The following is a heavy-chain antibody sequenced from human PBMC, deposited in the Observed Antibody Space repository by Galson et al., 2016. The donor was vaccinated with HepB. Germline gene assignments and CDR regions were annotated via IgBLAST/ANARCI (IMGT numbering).Heavy chain of an antibody. Sequence: SLRLSCAASGFTFSDYGMHWVRQAPGRGLEWVSVISKDGSDKQYADSVKGRFTISRDNSKNTLYLQMNSLRVEDTAVYYCAREPYSSSWFDYWGQGTLVTVSS. D-gene: IGHD6-13*01. CDR2: ISKDGSDK. CDR1: GFTFSDYG. CDR3: AREPYSSSWFDY. V-gene: IGHV3-33*05. J-gene: IGHJ5*01.